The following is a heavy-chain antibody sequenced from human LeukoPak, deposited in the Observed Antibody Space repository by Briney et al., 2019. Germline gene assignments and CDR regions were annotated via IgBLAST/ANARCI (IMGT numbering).Heavy chain of an antibody. D-gene: IGHD3-22*01. V-gene: IGHV4-39*07. CDR3: ARGPYSYDSSGAFDI. CDR2: MSYRGTT. Sequence: SETLSLTCTVSGCSISSTTYYWGWIRQPPGKGLEGIGRMSYRGTTNYNPSLNRRVTISVDTSKNQCSLKLSSVTAADTAVYFCARGPYSYDSSGAFDIWGQGTMVTVSS. J-gene: IGHJ3*02. CDR1: GCSISSTTYY.